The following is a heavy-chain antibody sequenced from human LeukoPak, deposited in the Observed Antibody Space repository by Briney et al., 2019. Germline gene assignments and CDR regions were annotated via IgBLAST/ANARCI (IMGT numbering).Heavy chain of an antibody. D-gene: IGHD7-27*01. J-gene: IGHJ6*03. CDR3: ARGVHWGLYYYYYYYMDV. V-gene: IGHV1-8*03. CDR1: GYTFTSYD. CDR2: MNPNSGNT. Sequence: GASVKVSCKASGYTFTSYDINWVRQATGQGLEWMGWMNPNSGNTGYAQKFQGRVTITRNTSISTAYMELSSLRSEDTAVYYCARGVHWGLYYYYYYYMDVWGKGTTVTVSS.